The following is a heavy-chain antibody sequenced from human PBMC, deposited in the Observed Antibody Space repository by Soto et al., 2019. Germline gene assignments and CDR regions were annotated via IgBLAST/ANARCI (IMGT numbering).Heavy chain of an antibody. D-gene: IGHD2-15*01. V-gene: IGHV1-69*12. CDR1: GGTFSSYA. Sequence: QVQLVQSGAEVKKPGSSVKVSCKASGGTFSSYAISWVRQAPGQGLEWMGGIIPIFGTADYAQKFQGRVTITADESTSTAYMELSSLRSEDTAVCYCASVETQRYYFGMDVWGQGTTVTVSS. J-gene: IGHJ6*02. CDR2: IIPIFGTA. CDR3: ASVETQRYYFGMDV.